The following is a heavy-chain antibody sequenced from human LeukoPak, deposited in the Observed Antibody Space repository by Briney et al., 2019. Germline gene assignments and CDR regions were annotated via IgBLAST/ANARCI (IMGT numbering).Heavy chain of an antibody. CDR2: IYYSGST. CDR3: ARGIEDRITIFGY. Sequence: SETLSLTCTVSGGSVSSGSYYWSWIRQPPGKGLEWIGYIYYSGSTNYNPSLKSRVTISVDTSKNQFSLKLSSVTAADTAVYYCARGIEDRITIFGYWGQGTLVTVSS. CDR1: GGSVSSGSYY. J-gene: IGHJ4*02. V-gene: IGHV4-61*01. D-gene: IGHD3-3*01.